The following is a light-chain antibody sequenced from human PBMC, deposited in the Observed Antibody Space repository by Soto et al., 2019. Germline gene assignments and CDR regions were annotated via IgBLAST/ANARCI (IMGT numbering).Light chain of an antibody. J-gene: IGKJ3*01. CDR2: AAS. CDR3: QRFNSAPFT. V-gene: IGKV1-27*01. Sequence: DIQMTQSPSSLSASVGDTVTITCRASQGISNYLAWYQQRPGKVPKLLIYAASILQSGVPSRFSGSGSGTDFSLTISSLQPEDVATYYCQRFNSAPFTFGPGTKVDFK. CDR1: QGISNY.